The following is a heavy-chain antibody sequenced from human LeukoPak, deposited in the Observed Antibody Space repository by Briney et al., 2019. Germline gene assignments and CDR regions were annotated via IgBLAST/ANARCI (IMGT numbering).Heavy chain of an antibody. CDR1: GFTFSSYG. V-gene: IGHV3-30*02. D-gene: IGHD3-10*01. CDR3: VKRWVRGHQRDY. Sequence: GGSLRLSCAASGFTFSSYGMHWVRQAPDKGLEWVAFIRNDGSNTYYADSVKGRFTISRDNSKNTLHLQMNSLRAEDTAVYYCVKRWVRGHQRDYWGQGTLVTVSS. J-gene: IGHJ4*02. CDR2: IRNDGSNT.